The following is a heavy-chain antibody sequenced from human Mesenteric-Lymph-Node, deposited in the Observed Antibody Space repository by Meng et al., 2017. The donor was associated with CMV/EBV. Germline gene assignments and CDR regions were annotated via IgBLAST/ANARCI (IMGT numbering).Heavy chain of an antibody. CDR3: TKKFGRMTVFGVAKGNGALDI. D-gene: IGHD3-3*01. CDR2: ISGSGSDV. CDR1: GFTFNSYA. J-gene: IGHJ3*02. Sequence: GESLKISCAASGFTFNSYAKHWVRQAPGKGLEWVSGISGSGSDVYYRDSVQGRFTVSRDNSKNTLYLQMNSLRAEDTALYYCTKKFGRMTVFGVAKGNGALDIWGQGTMVTVSS. V-gene: IGHV3-23*01.